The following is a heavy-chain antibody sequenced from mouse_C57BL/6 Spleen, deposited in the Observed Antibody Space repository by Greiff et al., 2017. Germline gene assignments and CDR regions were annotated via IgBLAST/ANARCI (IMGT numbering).Heavy chain of an antibody. CDR2: IWSGGST. CDR3: ASHDYDVGPYAMDY. D-gene: IGHD2-4*01. V-gene: IGHV2-2*01. CDR1: GFSLTSYG. Sequence: QVHVKQSGPGLVQPSQSLSITCTVSGFSLTSYGVHWVRQSPGKGLEWLGVIWSGGSTDYNAAFISRLSISKDNSKSQVFFKMNSLQADDTAIYYCASHDYDVGPYAMDYWGQGTSVTVSS. J-gene: IGHJ4*01.